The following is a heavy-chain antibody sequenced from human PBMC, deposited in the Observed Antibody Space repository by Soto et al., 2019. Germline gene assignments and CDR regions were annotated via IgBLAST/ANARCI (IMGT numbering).Heavy chain of an antibody. CDR2: ISSSSSYT. CDR1: GFTFSDYY. Sequence: PGGSLRLSCAASGFTFSDYYMSWIRQAPGKGLAWVSYISSSSSYTNYADSVKGRFTISRDNAKNSLYLQMNSLRAEDTAVYYCARGSSGKDIVVVVAATPDYWGQGTLVTVSS. V-gene: IGHV3-11*06. D-gene: IGHD2-15*01. J-gene: IGHJ4*02. CDR3: ARGSSGKDIVVVVAATPDY.